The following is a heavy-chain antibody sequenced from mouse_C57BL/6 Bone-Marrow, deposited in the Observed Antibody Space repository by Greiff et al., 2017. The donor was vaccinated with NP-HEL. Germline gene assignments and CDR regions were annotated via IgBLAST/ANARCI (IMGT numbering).Heavy chain of an antibody. CDR1: GYTFTSYT. V-gene: IGHV1-4*01. CDR3: ARPYYYGPLHWYFDV. J-gene: IGHJ1*03. CDR2: INPSSGYT. D-gene: IGHD1-1*01. Sequence: VKLQESGAELARPGASVKMSCKASGYTFTSYTMHWVKQRPGQGLEWIGYINPSSGYTKYNQKFKDKATLTADKSSSTAYMQLSSLTSEDSAVYYCARPYYYGPLHWYFDVWGTGTTVTVSS.